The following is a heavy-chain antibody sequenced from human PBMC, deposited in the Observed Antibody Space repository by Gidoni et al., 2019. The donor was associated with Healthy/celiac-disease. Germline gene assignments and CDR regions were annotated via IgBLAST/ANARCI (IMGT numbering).Heavy chain of an antibody. CDR2: IIPIFGTA. J-gene: IGHJ6*02. CDR3: ARGSDGRGPGTRPGPYYYYYGMDV. V-gene: IGHV1-69*01. CDR1: GGTFSSYA. D-gene: IGHD1-1*01. Sequence: QVQLVQSGAEVKKPGSSVTVSCKASGGTFSSYAISWVRQAPGHGLEWMGGIIPIFGTANYAQKFQGRVTITADESTSTAYMELSSLRSEDTAVYYCARGSDGRGPGTRPGPYYYYYGMDVWGQGTTVTVSS.